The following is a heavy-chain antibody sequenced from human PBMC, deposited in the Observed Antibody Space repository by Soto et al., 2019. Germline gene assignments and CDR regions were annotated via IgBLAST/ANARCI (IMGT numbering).Heavy chain of an antibody. V-gene: IGHV4-31*03. Sequence: QVQLQESGPGLVKPSQTLSLTCTVSGGSISSGGYYWNWIRQHPGQGLGRIGYIYYSGSTYYNPSLRSRVTISADTSENQSSLKLSSVTAADTAVYFCARGYRQSGYSSSWVFDYWGQGTLVNVSS. D-gene: IGHD6-13*01. CDR1: GGSISSGGYY. CDR3: ARGYRQSGYSSSWVFDY. CDR2: IYYSGST. J-gene: IGHJ4*02.